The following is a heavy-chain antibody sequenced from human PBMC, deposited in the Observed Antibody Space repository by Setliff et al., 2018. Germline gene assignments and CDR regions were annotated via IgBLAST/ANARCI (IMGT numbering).Heavy chain of an antibody. Sequence: PSETLSLTFTVSGGSISSYYWSWIRQPPGKGLEWIGYIYNSGSTNYNPSLKSRVTISVXXXKNQIXXXXXXXXXXXTXVYYCARPHGGDYAFDIWGQGRMVTVSS. J-gene: IGHJ3*02. CDR2: IYNSGST. CDR3: ARPHGGDYAFDI. D-gene: IGHD3-16*01. CDR1: GGSISSYY. V-gene: IGHV4-59*08.